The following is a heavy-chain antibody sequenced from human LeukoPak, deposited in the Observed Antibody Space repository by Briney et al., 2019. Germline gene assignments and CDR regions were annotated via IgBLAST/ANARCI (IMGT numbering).Heavy chain of an antibody. J-gene: IGHJ4*02. D-gene: IGHD4-17*01. CDR3: ARLPSQRMLRCSFDY. Sequence: SETLSLTCTVSGGSISSRSYYWGWIRQPPGKGLEWIGSIYYSGSTYYNPSLKSRVTISVDTSKNQFSLKLSSVTAADTAVYYCARLPSQRMLRCSFDYWGQGTLVTVSS. CDR2: IYYSGST. V-gene: IGHV4-39*01. CDR1: GGSISSRSYY.